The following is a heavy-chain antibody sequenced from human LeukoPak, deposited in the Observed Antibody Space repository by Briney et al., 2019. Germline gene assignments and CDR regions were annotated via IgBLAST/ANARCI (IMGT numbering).Heavy chain of an antibody. CDR3: ARQGGDEVFDY. CDR2: GYYSGNT. J-gene: IGHJ4*02. V-gene: IGHV4-39*01. Sequence: PSETLSLTCTVSGGSISSSSYYWGWIRQPPGKGLEWIGNGYYSGNTYQNPSLKSRVTISVDTSKNQFSLELSSVTAADTAVYYCARQGGDEVFDYWGQGTLVTVSS. D-gene: IGHD2-21*01. CDR1: GGSISSSSYY.